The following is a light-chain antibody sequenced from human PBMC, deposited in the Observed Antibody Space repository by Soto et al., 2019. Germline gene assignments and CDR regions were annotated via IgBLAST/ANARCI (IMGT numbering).Light chain of an antibody. Sequence: EIVLTQSPRTLSVSPGERATLSCRASQSVTSNSFAWYQQKGGQAPRLLIYGISNRATGVPDRFSGSGSGTDFTLSISGLEPEDFAIYYCQYYADSSWTFGQGTTVEIK. CDR1: QSVTSNS. CDR2: GIS. J-gene: IGKJ1*01. V-gene: IGKV3-20*01. CDR3: QYYADSSWT.